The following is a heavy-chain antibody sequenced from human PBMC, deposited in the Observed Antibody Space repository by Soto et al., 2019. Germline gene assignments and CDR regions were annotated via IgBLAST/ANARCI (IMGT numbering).Heavy chain of an antibody. D-gene: IGHD2-8*01. J-gene: IGHJ5*02. CDR1: GDSFTNYA. V-gene: IGHV1-69*01. CDR3: GRYCTNTKCRGGYYLDL. Sequence: QVLLVQSGAEMKQPGSSVSVSCRASGDSFTNYAFTWVRQAPGQRPEWLGGIILALGTPHYSQRFQGRLTITADESSSTVYMELGRLRLDDTAVYYCGRYCTNTKCRGGYYLDLWGQGTLLTVSS. CDR2: IILALGTP.